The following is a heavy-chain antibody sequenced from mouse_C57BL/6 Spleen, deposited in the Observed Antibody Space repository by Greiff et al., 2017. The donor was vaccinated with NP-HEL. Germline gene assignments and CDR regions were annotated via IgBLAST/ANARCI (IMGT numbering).Heavy chain of an antibody. CDR3: ARSGELGGFAY. Sequence: QVQLKESGPELVKPGASVKISCKASGYAFSSSWMNWVKQRPGKGLEWIGRIYPGDGDTNYNGKFKGKATLTADKSSSTAYMQLSSLTSEDSAVYFCARSGELGGFAYWGQGTLVTVSA. J-gene: IGHJ3*01. CDR2: IYPGDGDT. D-gene: IGHD3-1*01. V-gene: IGHV1-82*01. CDR1: GYAFSSSW.